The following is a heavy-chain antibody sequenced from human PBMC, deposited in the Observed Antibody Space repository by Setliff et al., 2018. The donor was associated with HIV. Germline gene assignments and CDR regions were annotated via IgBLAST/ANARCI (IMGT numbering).Heavy chain of an antibody. CDR1: GGSISSDDYY. CDR3: ASSPAWRSDYGLHTFDY. CDR2: ITYSGSA. Sequence: PSETLSLTCTVSGGSISSDDYYWNWIRQPPGKGLEWIGYITYSGSAYYNPSLKSRVTMSTDTSKNQFSLKLSSVTAADTAVYYCASSPAWRSDYGLHTFDYWGQGTLVTVSS. J-gene: IGHJ4*02. D-gene: IGHD4-17*01. V-gene: IGHV4-30-4*08.